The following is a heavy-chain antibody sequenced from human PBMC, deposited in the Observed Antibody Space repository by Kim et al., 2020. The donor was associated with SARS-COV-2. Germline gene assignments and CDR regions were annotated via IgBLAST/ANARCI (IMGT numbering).Heavy chain of an antibody. J-gene: IGHJ4*02. CDR2: IIPIFGTA. Sequence: SVKVSCKASGGTFSSYAISWVRQAPGQGLEWMGGIIPIFGTANYAQKFQGRVTITADESTSTAYMELSSLRSEDTAVYYCARDAGGGDGYSYGYYFDYWGQGTLVTVSS. CDR1: GGTFSSYA. D-gene: IGHD5-18*01. V-gene: IGHV1-69*13. CDR3: ARDAGGGDGYSYGYYFDY.